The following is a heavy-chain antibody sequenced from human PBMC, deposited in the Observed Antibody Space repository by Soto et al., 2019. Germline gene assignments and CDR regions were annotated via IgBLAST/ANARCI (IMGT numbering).Heavy chain of an antibody. Sequence: PGGSLRLSCGAPGVTFKDYGRHWVRQAPGKGLEWVAVISYDGKQTYYADSVKGRFTISKDKPKRTLFLQMNSLRVDDTAVYYCARDGWGSNWYFDLWGRGTLVTVSS. J-gene: IGHJ2*01. CDR3: ARDGWGSNWYFDL. D-gene: IGHD3-16*01. CDR1: GVTFKDYG. V-gene: IGHV3-30*03. CDR2: ISYDGKQT.